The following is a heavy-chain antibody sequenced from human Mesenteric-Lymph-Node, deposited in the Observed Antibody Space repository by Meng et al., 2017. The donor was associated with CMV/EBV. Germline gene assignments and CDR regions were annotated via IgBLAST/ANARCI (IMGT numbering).Heavy chain of an antibody. CDR1: GGTFSSYA. J-gene: IGHJ6*02. D-gene: IGHD2-2*01. CDR3: ARHDIVVVPAAHKYYYYGMDV. V-gene: IGHV1-69*05. Sequence: SVKVSCKASGGTFSSYAISWVRKAPGQGLEWMGGIIPIFGTANYAQKFQGRVTITTDESTSTAYMELSSLRSEDTAVYYCARHDIVVVPAAHKYYYYGMDVWGQGTTVTVSS. CDR2: IIPIFGTA.